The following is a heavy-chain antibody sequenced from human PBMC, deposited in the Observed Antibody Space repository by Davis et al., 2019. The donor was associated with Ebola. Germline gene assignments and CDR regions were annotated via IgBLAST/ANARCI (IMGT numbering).Heavy chain of an antibody. J-gene: IGHJ6*02. CDR3: ARGLDFWSGYSAYGMDV. CDR2: IYYSGST. Sequence: MPSETLSLTCTVSGGSISSYYWSWIRQPPGKGLEWIGYIYYSGSTNYNPSLKSRVTISVDTSKNQFSLKLSSVTAADTAVYYCARGLDFWSGYSAYGMDVWGQGTTVTVSS. CDR1: GGSISSYY. D-gene: IGHD3-3*01. V-gene: IGHV4-59*01.